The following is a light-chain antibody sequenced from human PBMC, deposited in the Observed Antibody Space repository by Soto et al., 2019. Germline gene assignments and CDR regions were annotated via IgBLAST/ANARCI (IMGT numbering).Light chain of an antibody. CDR2: ENN. V-gene: IGLV6-57*04. Sequence: NFMLTQPHSVSESPGKTVTISCTRISGSIANNYVQWYQRRPGSAPTTVIYENNQRPSGVPDRFSGSIDSSSNSASLTISGLKTEDEADYYCQSYDSGLRHWVFGGGTKLTVL. CDR1: SGSIANNY. J-gene: IGLJ3*02. CDR3: QSYDSGLRHWV.